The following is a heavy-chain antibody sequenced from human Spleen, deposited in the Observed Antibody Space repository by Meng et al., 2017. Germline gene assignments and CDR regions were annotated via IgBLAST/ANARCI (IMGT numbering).Heavy chain of an antibody. Sequence: SETLSLTCAVSGYSISSDYYWGWIRQPPGKGLEWIGSIYHSGSTYYNPSLKSRVTISLDTSKSHFSLMLSSVTAADTAVYYFARDLEYYDSSGYYSRNFDYWGQGTLVTVSS. D-gene: IGHD3-22*01. V-gene: IGHV4-38-2*02. CDR3: ARDLEYYDSSGYYSRNFDY. J-gene: IGHJ4*02. CDR1: GYSISSDYY. CDR2: IYHSGST.